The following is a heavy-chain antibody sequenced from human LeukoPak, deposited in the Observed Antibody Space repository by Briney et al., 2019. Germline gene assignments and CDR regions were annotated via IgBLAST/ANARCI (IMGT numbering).Heavy chain of an antibody. CDR1: GGSISSGGYY. Sequence: SETLSLTCTVSGGSISSGGYYWSWIRQHPGKGLEWIGYIYYSGSTYYNPSLKSRVTISVDTSKNQFSLKLSSVTAADTAVYYCARGVDGYVFDYWGQGTLVTVSS. V-gene: IGHV4-31*03. CDR2: IYYSGST. J-gene: IGHJ4*02. D-gene: IGHD5-24*01. CDR3: ARGVDGYVFDY.